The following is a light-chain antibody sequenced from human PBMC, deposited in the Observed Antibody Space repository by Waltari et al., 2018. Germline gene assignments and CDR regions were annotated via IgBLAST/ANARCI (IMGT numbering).Light chain of an antibody. CDR2: GAF. Sequence: EIVLTQSPGTLSLSPGEGATLSCRTSQTIRTTYLAWYQQKPGQAPTLLIYGAFTRATGIPDRVTGSGSGTDFSLTISSLEHEDFATYYCQQYDVSPLTFGGGTKVEIK. V-gene: IGKV3-20*01. J-gene: IGKJ4*01. CDR1: QTIRTTY. CDR3: QQYDVSPLT.